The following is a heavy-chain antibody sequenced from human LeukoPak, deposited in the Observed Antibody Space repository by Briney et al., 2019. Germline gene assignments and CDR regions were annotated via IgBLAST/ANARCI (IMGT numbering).Heavy chain of an antibody. CDR3: AKDITESGSYDFDY. CDR2: ICKDGSNQ. J-gene: IGHJ4*02. CDR1: GFTFNNYA. D-gene: IGHD1-26*01. V-gene: IGHV3-30*02. Sequence: GGSLRLSCAASGFTFNNYAMNWFRQAPGKGLGGVGFICKDGSNQFYADSVKGRFTISRDNSKNTVYLQMNSLRPEDTALYHCAKDITESGSYDFDYWGQGILVTVSS.